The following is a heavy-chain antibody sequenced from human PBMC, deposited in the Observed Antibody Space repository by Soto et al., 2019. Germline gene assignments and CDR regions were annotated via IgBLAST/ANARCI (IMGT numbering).Heavy chain of an antibody. J-gene: IGHJ4*02. CDR3: ARSSGSFFPFFDS. V-gene: IGHV1-3*01. D-gene: IGHD1-26*01. Sequence: QVQFVQSGAEVKKPGASVKLSCKASGDTFGSNAMHWVRQAAGQRLEWMGRIIGGSGNTKYSRNFQGRVPITWDTSASTVHIEVTSLRSNYRAVYFCARSSGSFFPFFDSWGQGTLVNVS. CDR1: GDTFGSNA. CDR2: IIGGSGNT.